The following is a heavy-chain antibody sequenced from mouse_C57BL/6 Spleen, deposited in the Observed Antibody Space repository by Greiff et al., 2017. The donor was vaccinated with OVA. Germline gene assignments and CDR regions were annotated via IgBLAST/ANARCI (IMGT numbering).Heavy chain of an antibody. CDR1: GYTFTDYY. Sequence: EVQLQQSGPELVKPGASVKISCKASGYTFTDYYMNWVKQSHGKSLEWIGDINPNNGGTSYNQKFKGKATLTVDKSSSTAYMELHSLTSEDSAVYYCARWGPNWWFDNGGQGTTLTVSA. J-gene: IGHJ2*01. D-gene: IGHD4-1*01. CDR3: ARWGPNWWFDN. CDR2: INPNNGGT. V-gene: IGHV1-26*01.